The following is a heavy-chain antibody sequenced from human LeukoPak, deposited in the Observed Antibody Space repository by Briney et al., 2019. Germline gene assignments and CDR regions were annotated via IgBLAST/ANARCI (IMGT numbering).Heavy chain of an antibody. J-gene: IGHJ4*02. V-gene: IGHV3-23*01. CDR3: AKAYGDYLPFDY. CDR1: GFTFSSYA. D-gene: IGHD4-17*01. CDR2: ISGSGGKA. Sequence: PGGSLRLSCAASGFTFSSYAMSWVRQAPGKGLEWVSAISGSGGKAYYADSVKGRFTISRDNSKNTLYLQMNSLRAEDTALYYCAKAYGDYLPFDYWGQGTLVTVSS.